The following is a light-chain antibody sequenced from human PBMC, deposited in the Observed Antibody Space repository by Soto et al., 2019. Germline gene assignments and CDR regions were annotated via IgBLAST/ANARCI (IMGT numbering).Light chain of an antibody. V-gene: IGKV3-20*01. Sequence: EMLFTQSTGTLALSRGQGATLSCRASQHVSGSFLAWYQQKPGRAPRRLIYDASTRATGIPDRFSGRGSGTEFTLIISRLEPEDFALYYCQQDSNMPLTGGGGTKVDIK. CDR3: QQDSNMPLT. CDR2: DAS. J-gene: IGKJ4*01. CDR1: QHVSGSF.